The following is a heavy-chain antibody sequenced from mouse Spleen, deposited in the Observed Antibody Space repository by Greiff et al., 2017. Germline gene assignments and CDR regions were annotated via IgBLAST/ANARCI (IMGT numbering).Heavy chain of an antibody. Sequence: QVQLQQSGPELVKPGASVKISCKASGYAFSSSWMNWVKQRPGKGLEWIGRIYPGDGDTNYNGKFKGKATLTADKSSSTAYMQLSSLTSEDSAVYFCARREVYDGYHGGFAYWGQGTLVTVSA. CDR3: ARREVYDGYHGGFAY. J-gene: IGHJ3*01. D-gene: IGHD2-3*01. CDR1: GYAFSSSW. V-gene: IGHV1-82*01. CDR2: IYPGDGDT.